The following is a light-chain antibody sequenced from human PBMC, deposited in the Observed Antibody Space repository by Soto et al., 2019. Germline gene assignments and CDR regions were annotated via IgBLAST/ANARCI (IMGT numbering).Light chain of an antibody. CDR2: KAS. CDR1: QSISSW. Sequence: DIQMTHSPSTLSASVGDRVTITCLASQSISSWLAWYQQTPGKAPKLLIYKASSLESGVPSRFSGSGSGTEFTLTISSLQPDDFATYYCQQYNSYPITCGQGTRLAIK. J-gene: IGKJ5*01. V-gene: IGKV1-5*03. CDR3: QQYNSYPIT.